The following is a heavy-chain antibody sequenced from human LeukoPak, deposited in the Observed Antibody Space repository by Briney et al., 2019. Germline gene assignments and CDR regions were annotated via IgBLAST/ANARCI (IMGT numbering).Heavy chain of an antibody. J-gene: IGHJ1*01. CDR3: ARILFAGGDEYFQH. Sequence: GGSLRLSCAASGFASSSYSMSWVRKAPGQGLEWVSAFGVGGTGTFYADSVQGRFTISRDNSKNTVYLQMNSLRAEDTAIYYCARILFAGGDEYFQHWGQGTLVTVSS. D-gene: IGHD2-21*02. CDR1: GFASSSYS. CDR2: FGVGGTGT. V-gene: IGHV3-23*01.